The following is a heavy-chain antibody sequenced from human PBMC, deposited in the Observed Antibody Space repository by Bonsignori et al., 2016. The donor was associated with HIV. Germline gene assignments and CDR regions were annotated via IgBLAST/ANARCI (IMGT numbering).Heavy chain of an antibody. V-gene: IGHV1-8*01. CDR2: MNPNSGNT. Sequence: WVRQAPGQGLEWMGWMNPNSGNTGYAQKFQGRVTMTRNTSISTAYMELSSLRSEDTAVYYCARGLRGPRVVRGVINNYYYYMDVWGKGTTVTVSS. D-gene: IGHD3-10*01. J-gene: IGHJ6*03. CDR3: ARGLRGPRVVRGVINNYYYYMDV.